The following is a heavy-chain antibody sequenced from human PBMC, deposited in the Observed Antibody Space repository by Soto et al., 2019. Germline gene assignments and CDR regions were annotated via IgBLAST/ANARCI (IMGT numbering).Heavy chain of an antibody. CDR3: ARPVDTAMVKGWFDP. J-gene: IGHJ5*02. D-gene: IGHD5-18*01. CDR1: GGSISSSSYY. Sequence: QLQLQESGPGLVKPSETLSLTCTVSGGSISSSSYYWGWIRQPPGKGLEWIGSIYYSGSTYYNPSLKSRVPISVDTSKNQFSLKLSSVTAADTAVYYCARPVDTAMVKGWFDPWGQGTLVTVSS. CDR2: IYYSGST. V-gene: IGHV4-39*01.